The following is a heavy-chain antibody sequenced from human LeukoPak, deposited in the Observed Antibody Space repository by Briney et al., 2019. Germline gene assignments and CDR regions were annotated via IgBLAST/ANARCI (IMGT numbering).Heavy chain of an antibody. D-gene: IGHD3-3*01. V-gene: IGHV3-21*01. J-gene: IGHJ6*03. Sequence: GGSLRLSCAASGFTFSSYSMNWVRQAPGKGLEWVSTISSSSSYIDYADSVKGRFTISRDNAKNSLYLQMNSLRAEDTAVYYCARSSILEWLPYYYYYMDVWGKGTTVTVSS. CDR2: ISSSSSYI. CDR1: GFTFSSYS. CDR3: ARSSILEWLPYYYYYMDV.